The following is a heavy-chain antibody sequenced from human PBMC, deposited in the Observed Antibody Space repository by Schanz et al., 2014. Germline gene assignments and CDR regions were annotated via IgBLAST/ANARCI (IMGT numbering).Heavy chain of an antibody. CDR1: GYTFTSYG. CDR3: ARDRLECGAECYSVEVFEI. CDR2: ISPYNGNT. J-gene: IGHJ4*02. V-gene: IGHV1-18*04. D-gene: IGHD2-21*01. Sequence: QVQLVQSGAEVKKPGASVKVSCKASGYTFTSYGISWVRQAPGQGPEWMGWISPYNGNTNYAPKVQGRVTVTTDTSTSTAYMDLRSLRSDDTAVYYCARDRLECGAECYSVEVFEIWGQGTLVIVSS.